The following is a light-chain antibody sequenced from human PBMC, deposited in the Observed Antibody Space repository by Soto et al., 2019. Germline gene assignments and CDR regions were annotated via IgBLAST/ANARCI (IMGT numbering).Light chain of an antibody. CDR1: NIRSYS. J-gene: IGLJ2*01. CDR2: DDS. CDR3: QLWDTRGXRPV. V-gene: IGLV3-21*02. Sequence: SYYLSQPPSVSVAPVQTAKIACGGDNIRSYSRNWYIQRSGQDPVLVVFDDSDRPSGIPDRFSGSNSGNTETLTITRVEDGDEDDYYCQLWDTRGXRPVVGGGTK.